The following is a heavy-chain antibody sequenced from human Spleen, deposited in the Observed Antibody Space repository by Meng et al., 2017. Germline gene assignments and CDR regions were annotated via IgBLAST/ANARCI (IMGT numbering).Heavy chain of an antibody. D-gene: IGHD1-1*01. CDR3: ALDWNDVSSFDY. J-gene: IGHJ4*02. V-gene: IGHV3-30*03. CDR1: GFTFSNYD. Sequence: QVQLVEAGGVVVRPGWSLRLSCAASGFTFSNYDIHWVRQAPGKGLEWVAVISYDGKNKYYGDFVKGRFSISRDNSKNTVYLQMNSLRAEDTAVYYCALDWNDVSSFDYWGQGTLVTVSS. CDR2: ISYDGKNK.